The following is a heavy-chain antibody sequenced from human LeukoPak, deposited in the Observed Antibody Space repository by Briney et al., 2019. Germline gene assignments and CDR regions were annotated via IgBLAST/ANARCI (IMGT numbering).Heavy chain of an antibody. J-gene: IGHJ4*02. CDR1: TGSISTYY. D-gene: IGHD2-15*01. CDR2: IYHGGTT. V-gene: IGHV4-59*08. Sequence: PSETLSLTCSVSTGSISTYYWSWIRQSPGKRLEWIGYIYHGGTTSYNPSLKRRVTISVDSPKNQFFLRLTSLTAAGTALYYCARHGGSLDYFDSWGPGSLVIVSS. CDR3: ARHGGSLDYFDS.